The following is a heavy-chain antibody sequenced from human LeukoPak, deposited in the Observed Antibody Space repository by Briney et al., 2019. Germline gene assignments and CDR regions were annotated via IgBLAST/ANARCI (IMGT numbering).Heavy chain of an antibody. CDR3: AKHYMGSSYNHGLDC. D-gene: IGHD3-10*01. CDR2: IYYSGNT. J-gene: IGHJ4*02. CDR1: GGSISSDNYY. Sequence: SETLSLTCAVSGGSISSDNYYWGWIRQPPGKGLEWIGSIYYSGNTYYNPSLKSRATISVDTAKTQFSLKLSSVTAADTALYYCAKHYMGSSYNHGLDCWGQGTLVTVSS. V-gene: IGHV4-39*01.